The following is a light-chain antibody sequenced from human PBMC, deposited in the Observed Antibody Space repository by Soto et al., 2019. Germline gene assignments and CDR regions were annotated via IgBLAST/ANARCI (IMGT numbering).Light chain of an antibody. V-gene: IGLV2-8*01. Sequence: QSVLTQPPSAAGSPGQSVTISCTGTSTDVGGYNYVSWYQQYPGKAPKLMIYEVSKRPSGVPDRFSGSKSGNTASLTVSGLQAEDEDDYACSSSGGRDNYVFGTGTKVTVL. CDR3: SSSGGRDNYV. CDR2: EVS. CDR1: STDVGGYNY. J-gene: IGLJ1*01.